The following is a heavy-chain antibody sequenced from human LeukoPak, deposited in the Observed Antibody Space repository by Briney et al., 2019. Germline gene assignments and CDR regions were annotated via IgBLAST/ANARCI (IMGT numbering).Heavy chain of an antibody. V-gene: IGHV4-30-2*01. Sequence: PSETLSLTCTVSGASINNGGFCWSWIRQHPGKGLEWIGYIVYNGNTHYNPSLKSRVTISVDRSKNQFSLKLSSVTAADTAVYYCARGIGVVPAAMPVGGWFDPWGQGTLVTVSS. D-gene: IGHD2-2*01. J-gene: IGHJ5*02. CDR3: ARGIGVVPAAMPVGGWFDP. CDR1: GASINNGGFC. CDR2: IVYNGNT.